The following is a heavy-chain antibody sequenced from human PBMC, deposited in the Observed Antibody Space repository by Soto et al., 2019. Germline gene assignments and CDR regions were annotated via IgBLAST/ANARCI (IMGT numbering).Heavy chain of an antibody. CDR2: IYYSGST. CDR1: GGSISSSSYY. V-gene: IGHV4-39*01. D-gene: IGHD3-16*02. CDR3: ARHQGLSGAFDI. J-gene: IGHJ3*02. Sequence: QLQLQESGPGLVKPSETLSLTCTVSGGSISSSSYYWGWIRQPPGKGLEWIGSIYYSGSTYYNPSLKSRVTISVDTSKNQFSLKLSSVTAADTAVYYCARHQGLSGAFDIWGQGTMVTVSS.